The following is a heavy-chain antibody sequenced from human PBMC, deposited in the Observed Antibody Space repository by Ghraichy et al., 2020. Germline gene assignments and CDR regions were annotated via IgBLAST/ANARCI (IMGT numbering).Heavy chain of an antibody. J-gene: IGHJ4*02. V-gene: IGHV3-30*18. CDR1: GFTFSSYG. CDR3: AKDEVLQGLWFGPPRY. Sequence: GGSLRLSCAASGFTFSSYGMHWVRQAPGKGLEWVAVISYDGSNKYYADSVKGRFTISRDNSKNTLYLQMNSLRAEDTAVYYCAKDEVLQGLWFGPPRYWGQGTLVTVSS. D-gene: IGHD3-10*01. CDR2: ISYDGSNK.